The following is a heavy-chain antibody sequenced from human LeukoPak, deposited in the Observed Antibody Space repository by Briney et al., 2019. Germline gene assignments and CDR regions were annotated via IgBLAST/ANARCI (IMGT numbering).Heavy chain of an antibody. J-gene: IGHJ4*02. V-gene: IGHV4-38-2*01. CDR1: GPSSTSVYY. CDR3: ASGNYDDYFDY. CDR2: IFQSGNT. D-gene: IGHD3-3*01. Sequence: PSETLSLTCAVSGPSSTSVYYWTWIRQPPGEGREWVGSIFQSGNTYYTPSLKTRVSISMDKSENHFSLRLTSVTAADAATYYCASGNYDDYFDYWGQGAPVIVSS.